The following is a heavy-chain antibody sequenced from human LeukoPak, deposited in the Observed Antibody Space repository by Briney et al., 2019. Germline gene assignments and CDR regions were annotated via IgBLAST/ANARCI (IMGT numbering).Heavy chain of an antibody. V-gene: IGHV1-18*01. D-gene: IGHD3-9*01. CDR1: GYTFTSYG. CDR2: ISAYNGNT. CDR3: ARDGSILTGYPLYYYGMDV. Sequence: ASVKVSRKASGYTFTSYGISWLRQAPGQGLDGMGWISAYNGNTNYAQKLKGRVTMTTDTSTSTAYMELRSLRSDDTAVYYCARDGSILTGYPLYYYGMDVWGQGTTVTVSS. J-gene: IGHJ6*02.